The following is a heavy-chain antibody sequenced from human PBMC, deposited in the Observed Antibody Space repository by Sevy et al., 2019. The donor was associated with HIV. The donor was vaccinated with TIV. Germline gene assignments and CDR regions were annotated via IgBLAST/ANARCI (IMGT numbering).Heavy chain of an antibody. Sequence: GGSLRLSCAASGFTFITYNMNWVRQAPGKGLEWVSSGSGSSNYIYYAESLKGRFIISRDNAKNTLYLQINSLRADDTAVYYCARGPPDGSYDYFDYWGQGTLVTVSS. CDR2: GSGSSNYI. CDR1: GFTFITYN. J-gene: IGHJ4*02. V-gene: IGHV3-21*06. D-gene: IGHD1-26*01. CDR3: ARGPPDGSYDYFDY.